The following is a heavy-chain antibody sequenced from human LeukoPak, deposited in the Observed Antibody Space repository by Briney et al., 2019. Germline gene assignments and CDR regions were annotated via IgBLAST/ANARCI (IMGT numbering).Heavy chain of an antibody. J-gene: IGHJ4*02. CDR2: ISSSSSYI. Sequence: KAGGSLRLSCAASGFTFSSYSMNWVRQAPGKGLEWGSSISSSSSYIYYADSVKGRFTISRDNAENSLYLQMNSLRVEDTAVYYCARAPTVLVGYCSSSSCQADYWGQGTLVTVSS. CDR3: ARAPTVLVGYCSSSSCQADY. V-gene: IGHV3-21*01. CDR1: GFTFSSYS. D-gene: IGHD2-2*01.